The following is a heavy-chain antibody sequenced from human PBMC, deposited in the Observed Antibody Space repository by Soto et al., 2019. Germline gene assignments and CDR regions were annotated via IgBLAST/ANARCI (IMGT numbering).Heavy chain of an antibody. J-gene: IGHJ6*02. CDR3: ARDGLRDAHYYYYYGMDV. CDR2: ISAYNGNT. CDR1: GYTYTIYG. V-gene: IGHV1-18*01. Sequence: QVQLVQSGAEVKKPGASVKVSCKASGYTYTIYGISWVRQAPGQGLEWMGWISAYNGNTNYAQKLQGRVTMTTDTSTSTGYMELRSLRSDDTAVYYCARDGLRDAHYYYYYGMDVWGQGTTVTVSS. D-gene: IGHD5-12*01.